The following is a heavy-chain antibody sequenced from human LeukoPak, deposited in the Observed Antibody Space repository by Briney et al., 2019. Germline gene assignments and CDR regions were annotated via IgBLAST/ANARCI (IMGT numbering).Heavy chain of an antibody. Sequence: GGSLRLSCAASGFTFSDYWMSWVRQAPGKGLEWVANIKQDGSEKYYVDSVKGRCTISRDNAKNSLHLQMNSLRAEDTAVYYCARDPSAFDIWGQGTMVTVCS. CDR3: ARDPSAFDI. J-gene: IGHJ3*02. CDR2: IKQDGSEK. CDR1: GFTFSDYW. V-gene: IGHV3-7*05.